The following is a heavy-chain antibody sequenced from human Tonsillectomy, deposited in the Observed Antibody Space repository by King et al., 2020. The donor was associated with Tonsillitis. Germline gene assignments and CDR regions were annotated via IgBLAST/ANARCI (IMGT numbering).Heavy chain of an antibody. D-gene: IGHD2/OR15-2a*01. J-gene: IGHJ4*02. CDR3: AREGTSSAFDY. CDR2: IIPILGIA. V-gene: IGHV1-69*04. CDR1: GGTFSSYA. Sequence: QLVQSGAEVKKPGSSVKVSCKASGGTFSSYAISWVRQGPGQGLEWMGKIIPILGIANYAQKVQEKVTITADKSTNTAYLELSSLRSEDTAVYYCAREGTSSAFDYWGQGTLVTVSS.